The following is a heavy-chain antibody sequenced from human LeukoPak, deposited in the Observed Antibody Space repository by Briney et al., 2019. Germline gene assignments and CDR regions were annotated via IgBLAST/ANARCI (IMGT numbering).Heavy chain of an antibody. J-gene: IGHJ3*01. CDR3: AREFSSKLEWLAYVTGDDAIDV. Sequence: ASVKVSCKAFGYSFTGYHLHWVRQAPRQGLEWMGWVNPKTGGTNYARKFQGRVTMTRDTSINTVNMELSRLTSDDTAVYYCAREFSSKLEWLAYVTGDDAIDVWGQGTMITVS. V-gene: IGHV1-2*02. CDR2: VNPKTGGT. CDR1: GYSFTGYH. D-gene: IGHD3-3*01.